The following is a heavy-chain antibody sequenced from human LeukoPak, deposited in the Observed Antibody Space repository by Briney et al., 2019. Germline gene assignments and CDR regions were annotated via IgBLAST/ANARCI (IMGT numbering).Heavy chain of an antibody. V-gene: IGHV1-69*13. J-gene: IGHJ4*02. Sequence: SVKVSCKVSGGTFSSYAISWVRQAPGQGLEWMGGIIPIFGTANYAQKFQGRVTITADESTSTAYMELSSLRSEDTAVYYCARNGPPNYYDSSGALGDWGQGTLVTVSS. CDR3: ARNGPPNYYDSSGALGD. CDR2: IIPIFGTA. D-gene: IGHD3-22*01. CDR1: GGTFSSYA.